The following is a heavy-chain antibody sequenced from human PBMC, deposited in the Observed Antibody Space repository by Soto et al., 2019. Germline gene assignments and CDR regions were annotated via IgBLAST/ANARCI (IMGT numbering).Heavy chain of an antibody. CDR1: GYSFTSYG. D-gene: IGHD3-22*01. CDR2: IYPGDSNT. V-gene: IGHV5-51*01. Sequence: PGESLKISCKGSGYSFTSYGIGWVRQMPGKGLEWMGIIYPGDSNTKYSPSFQGQVTISADKSISTAYLQWSSLKASDTAVYYCARRPYDSSGLAHYYYYGMDVWGQGTTVTVSS. J-gene: IGHJ6*02. CDR3: ARRPYDSSGLAHYYYYGMDV.